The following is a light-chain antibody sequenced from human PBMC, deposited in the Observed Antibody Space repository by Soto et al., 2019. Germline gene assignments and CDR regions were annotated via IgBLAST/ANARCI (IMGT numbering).Light chain of an antibody. J-gene: IGLJ1*01. CDR2: EVS. CDR1: SSDVGGYNY. V-gene: IGLV2-14*01. CDR3: SSYTSSGIYV. Sequence: QSPLTQPASVSWSPGQSITISCTGTSSDVGGYNYVSLYQQHPGKAPKLMIYEVSNRPSGISTRFSGSKSGNTASLTISGLQAEDEADYYCSSYTSSGIYVFGTGTKVTVL.